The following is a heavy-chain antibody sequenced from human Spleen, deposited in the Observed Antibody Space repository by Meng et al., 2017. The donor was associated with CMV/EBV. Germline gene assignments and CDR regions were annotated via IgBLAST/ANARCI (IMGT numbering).Heavy chain of an antibody. J-gene: IGHJ4*02. CDR2: ISSDGSNK. D-gene: IGHD2-2*01. Sequence: GESLKISCVASGFTFSGYGMHWVRQAPGKGLESVAVISSDGSNKYYADSVKGRFTISRDNSRNTLYLQMNSLRAADTAMYYCGRGGGYCSTTSCHGVDYWGQGTLVTVSS. CDR1: GFTFSGYG. V-gene: IGHV3-30*19. CDR3: GRGGGYCSTTSCHGVDY.